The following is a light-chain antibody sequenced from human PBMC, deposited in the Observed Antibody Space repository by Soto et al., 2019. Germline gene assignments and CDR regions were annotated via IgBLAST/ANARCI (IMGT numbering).Light chain of an antibody. CDR2: EVS. CDR3: SLYTSSSTWV. CDR1: SSDVGSYNR. Sequence: QSALTQPPSVSGSPGQSVTISCTGTSSDVGSYNRVSWYQQPPGTAPKLMIYEVSNRPSGVPDHFSGSKSGNTASLTISGLQAEDEADYYCSLYTSSSTWVFGGGTKVTVL. J-gene: IGLJ3*02. V-gene: IGLV2-18*01.